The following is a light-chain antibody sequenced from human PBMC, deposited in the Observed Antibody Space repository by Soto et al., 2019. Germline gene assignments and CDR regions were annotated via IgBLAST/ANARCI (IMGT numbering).Light chain of an antibody. CDR1: QSVSSN. CDR2: GAS. Sequence: EIVMTQSPATLSVSPGERATLSCRASQSVSSNLAWYQQKPGQAPRLLIFGASTRATGIPARFSGSGSGTDFTLTISSLQSEDFAVYYCQQYNIWPPITFGPGTRLEIK. V-gene: IGKV3D-15*01. J-gene: IGKJ5*01. CDR3: QQYNIWPPIT.